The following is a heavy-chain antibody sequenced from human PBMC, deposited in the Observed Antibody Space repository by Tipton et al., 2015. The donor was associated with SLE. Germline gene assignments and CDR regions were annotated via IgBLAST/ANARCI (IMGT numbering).Heavy chain of an antibody. CDR3: AREGVYDSCGYYYGY. Sequence: QLVQSGGGLVQPGGSLRLSCAASGFTFSSYWMNWVRQAPGKGLEWVANIKQDGSEKYYVDSVKGRFTIPRDNAKNSLYLQMNSLRAEDTAVYYCAREGVYDSCGYYYGYWGQGTLVTVSS. D-gene: IGHD3-22*01. CDR1: GFTFSSYW. J-gene: IGHJ4*02. CDR2: IKQDGSEK. V-gene: IGHV3-7*01.